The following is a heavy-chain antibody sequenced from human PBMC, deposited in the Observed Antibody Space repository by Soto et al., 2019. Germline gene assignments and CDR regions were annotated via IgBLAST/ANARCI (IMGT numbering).Heavy chain of an antibody. J-gene: IGHJ4*02. D-gene: IGHD3-22*01. V-gene: IGHV1-18*01. Sequence: GASVKVSCKASGYTFTSYGISWVRQAPGQGLEWMGWISAYNGNTNYAQKLQGRVTMTTDTSTSTAYMELRSLRSDDTAVYYCARDGNRNYYDIKQPREVHFDYWGQGTLVTVSS. CDR3: ARDGNRNYYDIKQPREVHFDY. CDR1: GYTFTSYG. CDR2: ISAYNGNT.